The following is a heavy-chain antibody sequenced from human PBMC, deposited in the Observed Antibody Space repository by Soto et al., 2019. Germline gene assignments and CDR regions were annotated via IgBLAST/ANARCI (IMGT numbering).Heavy chain of an antibody. CDR2: INAGNGHT. V-gene: IGHV1-3*01. J-gene: IGHJ5*02. CDR3: ARAGPQSRITIFVVVIIESWFDP. Sequence: ASVKVSCKAPGYTFTSYAMHWVRQAPGQRLEWMGWINAGNGHTKNSQKFQGRVTITRDTSASTAYTVLSSLKSENTAVYYCARAGPQSRITIFVVVIIESWFDPWGQGTLVTVSS. CDR1: GYTFTSYA. D-gene: IGHD3-3*01.